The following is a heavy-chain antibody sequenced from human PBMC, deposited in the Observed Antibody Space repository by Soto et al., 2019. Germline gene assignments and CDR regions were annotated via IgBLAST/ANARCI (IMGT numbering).Heavy chain of an antibody. Sequence: ASVKVSCKSSGYTFTSYYMHWVRQAPGQGLEWMGIINPSGGSTSYAQKFQGRVTMTRDTSTSTVYMELSSLRSEDTAVYYCARDLWDPRLFVEDYYDSSGYHDYWGKGPLVTVSS. V-gene: IGHV1-46*01. CDR2: INPSGGST. CDR1: GYTFTSYY. D-gene: IGHD3-22*01. CDR3: ARDLWDPRLFVEDYYDSSGYHDY. J-gene: IGHJ4*02.